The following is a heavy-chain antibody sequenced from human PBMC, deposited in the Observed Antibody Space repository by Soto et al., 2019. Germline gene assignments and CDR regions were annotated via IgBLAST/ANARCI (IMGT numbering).Heavy chain of an antibody. CDR3: ARDTNLTYDFWSGSDAFDI. CDR1: GGTFSSYT. CDR2: IIPILGIA. Sequence: QVQLVQSGAEVKKPGSSVKVSCKASGGTFSSYTISWVRQAPGQGLEWMGRIIPILGIANYAQKFQGRVTITADKSTSTAYMELSSLRSEETAVYYCARDTNLTYDFWSGSDAFDIRGQGAMVTVSS. V-gene: IGHV1-69*08. J-gene: IGHJ3*02. D-gene: IGHD3-3*01.